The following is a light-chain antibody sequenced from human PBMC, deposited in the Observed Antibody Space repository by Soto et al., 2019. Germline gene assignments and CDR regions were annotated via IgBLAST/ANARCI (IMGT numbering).Light chain of an antibody. Sequence: QSVLTQPASVSGSPGQSITISCTGTSSDVGGYKYVSWYQQHPGKAPKLMIYEVSNRPSGVSNRFSGSKSGNTASLTISGLQAEDEADYYCSSYTSSSPPLFGTGTKLTVL. J-gene: IGLJ1*01. CDR3: SSYTSSSPPL. V-gene: IGLV2-14*01. CDR2: EVS. CDR1: SSDVGGYKY.